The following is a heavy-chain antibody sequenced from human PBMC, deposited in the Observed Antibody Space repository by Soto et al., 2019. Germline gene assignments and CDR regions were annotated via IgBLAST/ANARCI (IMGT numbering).Heavy chain of an antibody. CDR2: IYPGDSDT. D-gene: IGHD2-2*01. V-gene: IGHV5-51*01. J-gene: IGHJ4*02. CDR3: AKHEGYCSSTTCSNFDY. CDR1: GFTFATYS. Sequence: PXQSRKISCKGSGFTFATYSIAWVRQMPGKGLQGMGIIYPGDSDTAYSPSFQGQVTISADKSINTAYLHWSSLKASDTAIYYCAKHEGYCSSTTCSNFDYWGQRSMVTVSS.